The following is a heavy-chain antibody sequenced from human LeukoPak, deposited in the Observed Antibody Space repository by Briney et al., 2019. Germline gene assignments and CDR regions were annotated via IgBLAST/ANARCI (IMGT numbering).Heavy chain of an antibody. V-gene: IGHV3-7*01. CDR2: INQDGSQK. CDR3: AKGRLPGAVAGTTIGY. Sequence: GGSLRLSCAVSGFTFSTYWMSWVRQAPGKGLEWVANINQDGSQKYYVHSVKGRFTISRDNAKNSLSLQMNSLRAEDTAVYYCAKGRLPGAVAGTTIGYWGQGTLVTVSS. D-gene: IGHD6-19*01. CDR1: GFTFSTYW. J-gene: IGHJ4*02.